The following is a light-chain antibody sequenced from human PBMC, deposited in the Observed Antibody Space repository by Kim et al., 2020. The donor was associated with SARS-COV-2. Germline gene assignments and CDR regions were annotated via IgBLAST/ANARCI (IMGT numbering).Light chain of an antibody. CDR3: QKYNSAPWT. Sequence: DIQMIQSPSSLSASVGDRVTITCRASHGISNYLAWYQQKPGKVPKLLIYAASTLQSGVPSRFSGSGSGTDFTLTISSLQPEDVTTYYCQKYNSAPWTFGQGTKVDIK. V-gene: IGKV1-27*01. CDR2: AAS. J-gene: IGKJ1*01. CDR1: HGISNY.